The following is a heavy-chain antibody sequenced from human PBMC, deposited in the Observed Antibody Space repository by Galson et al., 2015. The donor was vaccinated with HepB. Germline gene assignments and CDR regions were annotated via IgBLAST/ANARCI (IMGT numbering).Heavy chain of an antibody. J-gene: IGHJ5*02. CDR1: GFTFSDYY. CDR2: ISSSGSTI. CDR3: ARVSSGYEDWFDP. D-gene: IGHD5-12*01. Sequence: SLRLSRAASGFTFSDYYMSWIRQAPGKGLEWVSYISSSGSTIYYADSVKGRFTISRDNAKNSLYLQMNSLRAEDTAVYYCARVSSGYEDWFDPWGQGTLVTVSS. V-gene: IGHV3-11*01.